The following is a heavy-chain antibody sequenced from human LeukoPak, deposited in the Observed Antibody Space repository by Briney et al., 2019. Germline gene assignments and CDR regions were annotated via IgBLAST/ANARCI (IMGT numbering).Heavy chain of an antibody. CDR1: GYTLTELS. Sequence: ASVKVSCKVSGYTLTELSMHWVRQAPGKGLEWMGGFDPEDGETIYAQKFQGRVTMTEDTSTDTAYMELSSLRSEDTAVYYCATGVVVSPHYYYYYGMDVWGQGTTVTVSS. V-gene: IGHV1-24*01. D-gene: IGHD2-15*01. CDR3: ATGVVVSPHYYYYYGMDV. J-gene: IGHJ6*02. CDR2: FDPEDGET.